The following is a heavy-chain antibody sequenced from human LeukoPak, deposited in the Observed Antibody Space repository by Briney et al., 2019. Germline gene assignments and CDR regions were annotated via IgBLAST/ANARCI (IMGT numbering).Heavy chain of an antibody. V-gene: IGHV4-59*01. D-gene: IGHD2-15*01. CDR1: GGSISSYY. CDR2: TYYSGST. Sequence: SETLSLTCTVSGGSISSYYWSWIRQPPGKGLEWIGYTYYSGSTNYNPSLKSRVTISVDTSKNQFSLKLSSVTAADTAVYYCATGYCSGGSCLFDYWGQGTLVTVSS. J-gene: IGHJ4*02. CDR3: ATGYCSGGSCLFDY.